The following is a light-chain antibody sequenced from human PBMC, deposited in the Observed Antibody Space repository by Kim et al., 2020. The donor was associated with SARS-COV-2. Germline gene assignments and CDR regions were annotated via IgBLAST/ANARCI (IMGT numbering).Light chain of an antibody. CDR2: EDT. CDR3: QTWDTSTGV. J-gene: IGLJ3*02. V-gene: IGLV3-1*01. Sequence: SYELTQPPSVSVSPGQTATITCSGEKLGGKNTCWYQQKSGQSPILLIYEDTKRPSGVPARFSGSNSGHTATLTISETQPMDEADYFCQTWDTSTGVFGGGTKLTVL. CDR1: KLGGKN.